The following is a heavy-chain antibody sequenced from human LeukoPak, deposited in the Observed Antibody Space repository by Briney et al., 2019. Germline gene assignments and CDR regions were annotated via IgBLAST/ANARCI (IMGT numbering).Heavy chain of an antibody. Sequence: GGSLRLSCAASGFRFGSFWMTWIRQAPGKGLEWVGHIKEDGSQTNYIDSVTGRFTISRDNTKDSLYLQTNSLRAEDTAVYFCARDVGWFHFDSWGQGILVTVSS. CDR2: IKEDGSQT. D-gene: IGHD2-15*01. CDR3: ARDVGWFHFDS. CDR1: GFRFGSFW. J-gene: IGHJ4*02. V-gene: IGHV3-7*01.